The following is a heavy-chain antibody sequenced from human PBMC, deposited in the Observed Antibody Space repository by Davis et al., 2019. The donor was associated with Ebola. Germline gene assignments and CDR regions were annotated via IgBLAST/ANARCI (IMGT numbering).Heavy chain of an antibody. V-gene: IGHV1-2*06. CDR1: GYTFTGYN. CDR3: ARGHNYGFEY. J-gene: IGHJ4*02. D-gene: IGHD5-18*01. Sequence: ASVQVSCKASGYTFTGYNIHWVRQAPGHGLEWMGRIISNSGDTNYAQNFQGRVTMTRDTSISTAYMELSRLTSDDTAVYYCARGHNYGFEYWGQGTLVTVSS. CDR2: IISNSGDT.